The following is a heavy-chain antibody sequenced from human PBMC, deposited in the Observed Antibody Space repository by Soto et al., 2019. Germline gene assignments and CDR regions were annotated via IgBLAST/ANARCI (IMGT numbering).Heavy chain of an antibody. CDR1: GGSISSGGYS. J-gene: IGHJ5*02. CDR2: IYHSGST. D-gene: IGHD2-21*01. Sequence: QLQLQEXXSGLVKPSQTLSLTCAVTGGSISSGGYSWSWIRQPPGKGLEWIGYIYHSGSTYYNPSLKSRVTISVDRSKNQFPLKLSSVPAADTAVYYCARIPPPWGQGTLVTVSS. CDR3: ARIPPP. V-gene: IGHV4-30-2*01.